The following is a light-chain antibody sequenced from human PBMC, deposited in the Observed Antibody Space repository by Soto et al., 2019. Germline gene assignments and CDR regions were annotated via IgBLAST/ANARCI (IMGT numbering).Light chain of an antibody. CDR1: QDIRRS. J-gene: IGKJ1*01. Sequence: DIQMTQSPSSLSASVGDRVTITCQASQDIRRSLNWYQQKPGKAPNLLIYDASKLEIGVPSRFRGSGSGGLFALTISSLQPEDFATYYCHQYENIPGTFGQGTRVEIK. V-gene: IGKV1-33*01. CDR3: HQYENIPGT. CDR2: DAS.